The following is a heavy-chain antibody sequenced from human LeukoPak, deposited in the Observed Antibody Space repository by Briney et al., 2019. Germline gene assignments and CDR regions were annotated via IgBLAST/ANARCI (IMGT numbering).Heavy chain of an antibody. Sequence: ASVKVSCKVSRYTLTELSMHWVRQAPGKGLEWMGGFDPEDGETIYAQKFQGRVTMTEDTSTDTAYMELSSLRSEDTAVYYCATDRDYDFWSGYANWGQGTLVTVSS. CDR2: FDPEDGET. CDR1: RYTLTELS. V-gene: IGHV1-24*01. D-gene: IGHD3-3*01. CDR3: ATDRDYDFWSGYAN. J-gene: IGHJ4*02.